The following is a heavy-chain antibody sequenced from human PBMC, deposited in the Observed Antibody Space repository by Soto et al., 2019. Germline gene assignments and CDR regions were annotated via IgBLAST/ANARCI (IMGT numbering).Heavy chain of an antibody. Sequence: QVQLVESGGGVVQPGRSLRLSCAASGFTFSSYGMHWVRQAPGKGLEWVAVISYDGSNKYYADSVKGRFTISRDNSKNTLYLQMNSLRAEDTAVYYCAKDSGWELHPGDYWGQGTLVTVSS. CDR1: GFTFSSYG. CDR2: ISYDGSNK. D-gene: IGHD1-26*01. CDR3: AKDSGWELHPGDY. J-gene: IGHJ4*02. V-gene: IGHV3-30*18.